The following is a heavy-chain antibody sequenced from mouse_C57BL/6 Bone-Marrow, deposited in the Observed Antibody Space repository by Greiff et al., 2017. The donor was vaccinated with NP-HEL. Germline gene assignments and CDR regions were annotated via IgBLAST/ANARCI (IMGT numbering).Heavy chain of an antibody. CDR2: ISSGGDYI. CDR1: GFTFSSYA. V-gene: IGHV5-9-1*02. Sequence: EVKLMESGEGLVKPGGSLKLSCAASGFTFSSYAMSWVRQTPEKRLEWVAYISSGGDYIYYADTVKGRFTISRDNARNTLYLQMSSLKSEDTAMYYCTREGSLGGYDRDYAMDYWGQGTSVTVSS. D-gene: IGHD2-2*01. J-gene: IGHJ4*01. CDR3: TREGSLGGYDRDYAMDY.